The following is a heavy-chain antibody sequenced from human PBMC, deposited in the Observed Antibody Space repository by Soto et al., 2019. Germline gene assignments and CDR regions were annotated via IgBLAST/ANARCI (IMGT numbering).Heavy chain of an antibody. J-gene: IGHJ6*02. Sequence: SVKVSCKASGGTFSSYAISWVRQAPGQGLEWMGGIIPIFGTANYAQKFQGRVTITADESTSTAYMELSSLRSEDTAVYYCARVGNYNYGMDAWGQGTTVTVSS. CDR1: GGTFSSYA. CDR3: ARVGNYNYGMDA. V-gene: IGHV1-69*13. D-gene: IGHD4-4*01. CDR2: IIPIFGTA.